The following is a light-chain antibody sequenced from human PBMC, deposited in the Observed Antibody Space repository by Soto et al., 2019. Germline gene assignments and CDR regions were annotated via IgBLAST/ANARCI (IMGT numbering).Light chain of an antibody. J-gene: IGLJ3*02. CDR3: GTWDSSLGAAV. CDR1: SSNIGKNL. Sequence: QSALTQPPSVSAAPGQRVTISCSGSSSNIGKNLVSWYQQLPRTAPKLLIYDNNKRPSGIPDRFSGSKSGTSATLGITGLQTGDEADYYCGTWDSSLGAAVFGGGTKLTVL. CDR2: DNN. V-gene: IGLV1-51*01.